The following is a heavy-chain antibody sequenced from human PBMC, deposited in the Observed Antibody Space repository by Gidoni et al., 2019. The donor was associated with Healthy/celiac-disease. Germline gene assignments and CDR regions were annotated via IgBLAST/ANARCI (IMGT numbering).Heavy chain of an antibody. CDR3: ARGMGYSSGWYEGGYYYYYGMDV. V-gene: IGHV1-69*01. Sequence: QVQLVQSGAEVKKPGSSVKVSCKASGGTFSSYAINWVRQAPGQGLEWMGGIIPIFGTANYAQKFQGRVTITADESTSTAYMELSSLRSEDTAVYYCARGMGYSSGWYEGGYYYYYGMDVWGQGTTVTVSS. CDR1: GGTFSSYA. D-gene: IGHD6-19*01. CDR2: IIPIFGTA. J-gene: IGHJ6*02.